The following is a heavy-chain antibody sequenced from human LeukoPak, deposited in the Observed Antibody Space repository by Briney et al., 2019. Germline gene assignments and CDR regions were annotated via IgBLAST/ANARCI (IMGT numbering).Heavy chain of an antibody. CDR3: ARGGSACDY. J-gene: IGHJ4*02. D-gene: IGHD3-10*01. CDR1: GFTFSSYA. Sequence: PGGSLRLSCAASGFTFSSYAMSWVRQAPGKGLGWVSAISGSGGSTYYADSVKGRFTISRDNAKNSLYLQMNSLRAEDTALYYCARGGSACDYWGQGTLVTVSS. CDR2: ISGSGGST. V-gene: IGHV3-23*01.